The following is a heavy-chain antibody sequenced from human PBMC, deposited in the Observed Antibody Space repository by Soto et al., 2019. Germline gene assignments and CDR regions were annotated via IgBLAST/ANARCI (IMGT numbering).Heavy chain of an antibody. Sequence: PGGSLRLSCAASGFTVSSNYVTWVRQAPGKGLEWVSIIYTGGGTYHADSVRGRFTVSRDNSKNTVYLQMNSLRAEDTALYYCARRTNSYYMDVWGKGTTVTVSS. J-gene: IGHJ6*03. CDR2: IYTGGGT. CDR1: GFTVSSNY. D-gene: IGHD3-3*01. V-gene: IGHV3-66*04. CDR3: ARRTNSYYMDV.